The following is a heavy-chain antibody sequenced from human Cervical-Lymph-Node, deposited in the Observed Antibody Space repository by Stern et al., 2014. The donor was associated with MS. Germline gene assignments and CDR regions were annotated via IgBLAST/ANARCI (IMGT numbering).Heavy chain of an antibody. D-gene: IGHD5-12*01. Sequence: QVQLQESGPGLVKPSETLSLTCAVSGGSISSTTYSWGWIRQSPGKGLEWIASFHYSGSTYFNPSLKSRVTISIDTSKNQFSLKVTSVTGADTAVFYCAREATTRHWYFDLWGRGTLVTVSS. CDR3: AREATTRHWYFDL. J-gene: IGHJ2*01. CDR2: FHYSGST. CDR1: GGSISSTTYS. V-gene: IGHV4-39*02.